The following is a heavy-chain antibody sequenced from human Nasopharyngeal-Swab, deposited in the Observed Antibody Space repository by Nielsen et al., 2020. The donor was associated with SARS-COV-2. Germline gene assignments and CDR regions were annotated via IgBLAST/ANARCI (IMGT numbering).Heavy chain of an antibody. Sequence: GESLKISCTVSGFTFTDYWMHWLRQSPGKGPGWLSRIDNDGSSTTYADSVRGRFTISRDNARNTLFLQLHSLRAEDTAVYYCARESYSWSWYGPYYWGQGTQVTVSS. CDR1: GFTFTDYW. D-gene: IGHD1-26*01. CDR3: ARESYSWSWYGPYY. V-gene: IGHV3-74*03. J-gene: IGHJ4*02. CDR2: IDNDGSST.